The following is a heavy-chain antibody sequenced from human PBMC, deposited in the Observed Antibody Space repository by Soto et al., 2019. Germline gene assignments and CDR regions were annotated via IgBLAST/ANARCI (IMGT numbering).Heavy chain of an antibody. CDR3: ARRGDGNWFEY. V-gene: IGHV1-18*04. CDR1: GYTFTSYG. CDR2: ISGYGHT. J-gene: IGHJ5*01. Sequence: QVQLVQSGDELKKPGASVKVSCKASGYTFTSYGIGWVRQAPGQGLEWMGWISGYGHTNYAQKLQGRVTMTTDSYTSTVYMELRSMRPDDTAVYYCARRGDGNWFEYWGQGTLVTVSS. D-gene: IGHD3-16*01.